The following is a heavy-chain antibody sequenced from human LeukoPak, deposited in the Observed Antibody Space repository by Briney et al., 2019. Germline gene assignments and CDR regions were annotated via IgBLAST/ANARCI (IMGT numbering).Heavy chain of an antibody. CDR3: TSSTPGIAGY. CDR1: GFTFSGSA. D-gene: IGHD1-26*01. J-gene: IGHJ4*02. CDR2: IRSKANSYAT. V-gene: IGHV3-73*01. Sequence: GGSLRLSCAASGFTFSGSAMHWVRQASRKGLEWVGRIRSKANSYATAYAASVKGRFTISRDDSKNTAYLQMNSLKTEDTAVYYCTSSTPGIAGYWGQGTLVTVSP.